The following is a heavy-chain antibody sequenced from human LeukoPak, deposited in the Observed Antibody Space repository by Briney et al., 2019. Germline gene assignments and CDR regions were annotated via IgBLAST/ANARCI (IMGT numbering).Heavy chain of an antibody. CDR3: AIAQSWDELFDS. D-gene: IGHD1-26*01. CDR2: ISINTDT. Sequence: PGGSLRLSCAASGIAVTGNYMSWVRQPPGKGLEWVSFISINTDTFYADSVRGRFTISRDSSENTLFLQMNSLRDKDSAVYYCAIAQSWDELFDSWGQGTLVTVSS. J-gene: IGHJ4*02. CDR1: GIAVTGNY. V-gene: IGHV3-53*01.